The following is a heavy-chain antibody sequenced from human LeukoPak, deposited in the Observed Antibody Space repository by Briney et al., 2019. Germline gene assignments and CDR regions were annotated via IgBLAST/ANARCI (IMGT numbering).Heavy chain of an antibody. CDR3: ARDADPTLYYYDSSGYAH. CDR1: GFSFSSYS. CDR2: ISSSGSTI. V-gene: IGHV3-48*04. D-gene: IGHD3-22*01. J-gene: IGHJ1*01. Sequence: GGSLRLSCAASGFSFSSYSMKWVRQAPGKGLEWVSYISSSGSTIYYADSVKGRFTISRDNAKNSLYLQMNSLRAEDTAVYYCARDADPTLYYYDSSGYAHWGQGTLVTVSS.